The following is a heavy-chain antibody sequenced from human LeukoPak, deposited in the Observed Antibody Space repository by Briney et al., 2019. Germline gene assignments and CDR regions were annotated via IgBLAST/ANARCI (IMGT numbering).Heavy chain of an antibody. V-gene: IGHV3-30*02. CDR3: AKSGPDYDILTGYYTGGAFDY. D-gene: IGHD3-9*01. Sequence: AGGSLRLSCAASGFTFSSYGMHWVRQAPGKGLEWVAFIRYDGSNKYYADSVKGRLTISRDNSKNTLYLQMNSLRAEDTAVYYCAKSGPDYDILTGYYTGGAFDYWGQGTLVTVSS. CDR1: GFTFSSYG. CDR2: IRYDGSNK. J-gene: IGHJ4*02.